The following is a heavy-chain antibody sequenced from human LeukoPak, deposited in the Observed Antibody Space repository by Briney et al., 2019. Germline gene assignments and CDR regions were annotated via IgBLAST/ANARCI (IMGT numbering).Heavy chain of an antibody. CDR3: ARDLEWYYMDV. D-gene: IGHD3-3*01. CDR2: IIPIFGTA. V-gene: IGHV1-69*06. CDR1: GGTFSSYA. J-gene: IGHJ6*03. Sequence: EASVKVSCKASGGTFSSYAISWVRQAPGQGLEWMGGIIPIFGTANYAQKFQGRVTITADKSTSTAYMELSSLRSEDTAVYYCARDLEWYYMDVWGKGTTVTVSS.